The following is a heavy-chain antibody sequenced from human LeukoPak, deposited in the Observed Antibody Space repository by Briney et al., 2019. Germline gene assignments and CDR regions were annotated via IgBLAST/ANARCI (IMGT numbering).Heavy chain of an antibody. J-gene: IGHJ4*02. CDR1: VGTFSSYA. Sequence: SVKVSFKASVGTFSSYAISWVRQAPGQGLEWMGRIIPILGIANYAQKFQGRVTITADKSTSTAYMELSSLRSEDTAVYYCASGQQLDFVYWGQGTLVTVSS. CDR3: ASGQQLDFVY. V-gene: IGHV1-69*04. D-gene: IGHD6-13*01. CDR2: IIPILGIA.